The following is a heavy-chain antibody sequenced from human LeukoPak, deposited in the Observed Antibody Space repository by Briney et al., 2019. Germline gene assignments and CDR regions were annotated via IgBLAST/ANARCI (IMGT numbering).Heavy chain of an antibody. Sequence: PSETLSLTCTVSGGPISSGGFYWSWIRQHPGKGLEWIGYIYDSGSTYYNPSLKSRVTISADTSKNQFSLKLNSVTAADTAVYYCARAGPLGGSYYFQHWGQGTLVSVSS. V-gene: IGHV4-31*03. D-gene: IGHD1-26*01. CDR2: IYDSGST. J-gene: IGHJ1*01. CDR3: ARAGPLGGSYYFQH. CDR1: GGPISSGGFY.